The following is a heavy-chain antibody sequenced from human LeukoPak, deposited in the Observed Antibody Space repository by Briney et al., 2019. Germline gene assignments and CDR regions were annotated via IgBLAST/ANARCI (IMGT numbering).Heavy chain of an antibody. V-gene: IGHV3-21*01. D-gene: IGHD5-18*01. CDR3: ARDLDGVDTAMVPHYFDY. Sequence: GGSLRLSCAASGFTFSSYSMNWVRRAPGKGLGWVSSMSSSSSYIYYADSVKGRFTISRDNAKNSLYLQMNSLRAEDTAVYYCARDLDGVDTAMVPHYFDYWGQGTLVTVSS. CDR1: GFTFSSYS. CDR2: MSSSSSYI. J-gene: IGHJ4*02.